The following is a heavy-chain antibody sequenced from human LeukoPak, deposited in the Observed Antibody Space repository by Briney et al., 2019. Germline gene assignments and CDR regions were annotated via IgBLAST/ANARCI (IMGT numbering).Heavy chain of an antibody. J-gene: IGHJ4*02. Sequence: SQTLSLTCAISGDSVSSNSAAWSWIRQSPSRGLEWLGRTYYRSKWYNDYAVSVKSRITINPDTSKNQFSLQLNSVTPEDTAVYYCAREVAVAQGCFDYWGQGTLVTVPS. CDR2: TYYRSKWYN. D-gene: IGHD6-19*01. CDR3: AREVAVAQGCFDY. V-gene: IGHV6-1*01. CDR1: GDSVSSNSAA.